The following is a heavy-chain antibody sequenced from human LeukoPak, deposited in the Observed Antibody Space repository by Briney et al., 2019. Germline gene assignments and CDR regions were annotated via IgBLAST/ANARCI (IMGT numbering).Heavy chain of an antibody. CDR3: AKDRDYYGSGSPFDY. J-gene: IGHJ4*02. V-gene: IGHV3-9*01. CDR1: GFTFDDYA. Sequence: PGGSLRLSCAASGFTFDDYAMHWVRQAPAKGLEWVSGISWNSGSIGYADSVKGRFTISRDNAKNSLYLQMNSLGAEDTALYYCAKDRDYYGSGSPFDYWGQGTLVTVSS. CDR2: ISWNSGSI. D-gene: IGHD3-10*01.